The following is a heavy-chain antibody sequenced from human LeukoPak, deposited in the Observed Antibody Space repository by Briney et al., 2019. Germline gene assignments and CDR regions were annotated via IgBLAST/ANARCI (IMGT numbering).Heavy chain of an antibody. D-gene: IGHD4-11*01. J-gene: IGHJ4*02. CDR3: ASGAYSNYEDY. V-gene: IGHV3-74*01. Sequence: GGSLRLSCAASGFSFSSHWAHWVRQAPGKRLVWVSRISDDGSYTSNVDSVKGRFTISRDNVNNMLYLHMNSLRAEDTAVYYCASGAYSNYEDYWGQGTLVTVSS. CDR1: GFSFSSHW. CDR2: ISDDGSYT.